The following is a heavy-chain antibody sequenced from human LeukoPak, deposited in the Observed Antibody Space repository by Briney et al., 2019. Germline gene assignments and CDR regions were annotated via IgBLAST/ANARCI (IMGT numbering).Heavy chain of an antibody. V-gene: IGHV4-4*02. J-gene: IGHJ5*02. CDR3: AREAYPTGEREYNWFDP. Sequence: SGTLSLTCAVSGASISSNNWWWSWVRQPPGKGLEWIGEIYHSGSTNYNPSLKSRVTMSVDKSKNQFSLKLTSVTAADTAVYYCAREAYPTGEREYNWFDPWGQGSLVTVSS. CDR2: IYHSGST. CDR1: GASISSNNW. D-gene: IGHD1-1*01.